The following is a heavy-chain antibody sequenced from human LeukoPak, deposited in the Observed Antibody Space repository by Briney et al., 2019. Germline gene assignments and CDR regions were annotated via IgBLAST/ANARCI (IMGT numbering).Heavy chain of an antibody. CDR2: IKLDGSEK. D-gene: IGHD1-26*01. CDR3: ARETRGSYVPGLDS. Sequence: PGGPLRLSCAASGFTFSSYAMSWVRQAPGKGLEWVANIKLDGSEKYYVNSVKGRFTISRDNAKNSLNLQMNSLRAEDTAVYYCARETRGSYVPGLDSWGQGTLVTVSS. V-gene: IGHV3-7*01. CDR1: GFTFSSYA. J-gene: IGHJ4*02.